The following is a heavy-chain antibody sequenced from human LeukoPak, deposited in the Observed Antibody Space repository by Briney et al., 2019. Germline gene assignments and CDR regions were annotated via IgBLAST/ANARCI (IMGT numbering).Heavy chain of an antibody. CDR3: ARYTRATNGMDV. V-gene: IGHV4-38-2*02. CDR1: GYSISSGYY. CDR2: IHHSGST. D-gene: IGHD2-2*02. Sequence: SETLSLTCIVSGYSISSGYYWGWIRQPPGKGLEWIGNIHHSGSTYYNPSLKSRVTISVDTSKNQLSLKLSSVTAADTAVYYCARYTRATNGMDVWGQGTTVTVSS. J-gene: IGHJ6*02.